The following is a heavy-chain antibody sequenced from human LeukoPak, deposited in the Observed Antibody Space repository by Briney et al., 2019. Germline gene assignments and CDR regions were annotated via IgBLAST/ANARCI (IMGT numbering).Heavy chain of an antibody. CDR3: GADSMPRGVFSYAFDI. D-gene: IGHD3-10*01. CDR1: GFTFTSSA. J-gene: IGHJ3*02. CDR2: IVVGSGDT. V-gene: IGHV1-58*01. Sequence: GTSVKVSCKASGFTFTSSAVQWVRQARGQRLEWIGWIVVGSGDTNSAQKFQERVTITRNMSTKTAYMELSSLRSEDTGVYYGGADSMPRGVFSYAFDIWGQGTMVTVSS.